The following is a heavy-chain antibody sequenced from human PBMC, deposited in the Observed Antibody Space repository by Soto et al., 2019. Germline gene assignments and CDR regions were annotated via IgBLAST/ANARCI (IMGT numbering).Heavy chain of an antibody. J-gene: IGHJ5*02. CDR2: IIPILGIA. CDR1: GGTFSSYT. CDR3: ARDLFPYCSSTSCYPWFDP. Sequence: SVKVSCKASGGTFSSYTISWVRQAPGQGLEWIRRIIPILGIANYAQKFQGRVTITADKSTSTAYMELSSLRSEDTAVYYCARDLFPYCSSTSCYPWFDPWGQGTRVTVSS. V-gene: IGHV1-69*04. D-gene: IGHD2-2*01.